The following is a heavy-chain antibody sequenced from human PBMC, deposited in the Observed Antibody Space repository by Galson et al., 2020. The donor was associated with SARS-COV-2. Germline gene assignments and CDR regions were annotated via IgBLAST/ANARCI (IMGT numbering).Heavy chain of an antibody. D-gene: IGHD2-2*01. V-gene: IGHV3-72*01. J-gene: IGHJ4*02. CDR1: GFIFSNHY. Sequence: GGSLRLSCAASGFIFSNHYMDWVRQAPGKGLEWVGRIRNKANTYTTAYAASVKGRFTISRDDSKDSLFLQMNSLKTEDTAVYYCARDGVVPAAMPDYWGQGTLVTVSS. CDR3: ARDGVVPAAMPDY. CDR2: IRNKANTYTT.